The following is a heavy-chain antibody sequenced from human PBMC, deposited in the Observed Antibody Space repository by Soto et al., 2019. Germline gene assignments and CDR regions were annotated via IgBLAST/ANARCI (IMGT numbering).Heavy chain of an antibody. Sequence: SETLSLTCAVYGGSVSGYHWSWIRQPPGKGLEWIGEIYHTGNTKYNPSLKSRVVISLDTSKNQLSLRVSAVTAADTAVYYCARAGASYDYSMDVWGQGTTVTVSS. CDR1: GGSVSGYH. CDR2: IYHTGNT. CDR3: ARAGASYDYSMDV. V-gene: IGHV4-34*01. J-gene: IGHJ6*02.